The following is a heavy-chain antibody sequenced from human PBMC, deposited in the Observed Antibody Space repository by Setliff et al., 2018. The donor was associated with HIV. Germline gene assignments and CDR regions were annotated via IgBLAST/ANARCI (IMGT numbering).Heavy chain of an antibody. CDR3: ARAVVPTYYDVLTGYVYYMDV. J-gene: IGHJ6*03. Sequence: ASVKVSCKASGYTFTSYGISWVRQAPGQGLEWMGWISTYKGNTKYEQKFQGRVTMTADESTSTAYMELSSLRSEDTAVYYCARAVVPTYYDVLTGYVYYMDVWGKGTTVTVSS. CDR1: GYTFTSYG. V-gene: IGHV1-18*04. CDR2: ISTYKGNT. D-gene: IGHD3-9*01.